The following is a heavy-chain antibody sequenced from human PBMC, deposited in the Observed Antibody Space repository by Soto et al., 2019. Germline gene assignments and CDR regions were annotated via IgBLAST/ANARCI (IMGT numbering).Heavy chain of an antibody. CDR3: ARGLLYDFWSGPQSGAFDI. CDR2: INPNSGGT. CDR1: GYTFTGYY. V-gene: IGHV1-2*04. J-gene: IGHJ3*02. D-gene: IGHD3-3*01. Sequence: ASVKVSCRASGYTFTGYYMHWVRQAPGQGLEWMGWINPNSGGTNYAQKFQGWVTMTRDTSISTAYMELSRLRSDDTAVYYCARGLLYDFWSGPQSGAFDIWGRGTMVTVSS.